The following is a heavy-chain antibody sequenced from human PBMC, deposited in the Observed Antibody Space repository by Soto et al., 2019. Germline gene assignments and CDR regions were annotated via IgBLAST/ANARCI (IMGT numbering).Heavy chain of an antibody. CDR3: ARGVPRTNNDCYGSSGYYYLDY. D-gene: IGHD3-22*01. CDR2: IIPIFGTA. V-gene: IGHV1-69*01. CDR1: GGTFSSYA. J-gene: IGHJ4*02. Sequence: QVQLVQSGAEVKKPGSSVKVSCKASGGTFSSYAISWVRQAPGQGLEWMGGIIPIFGTANYAQKFQGRVTIPADECTSTAYMELSRLRSEDTAVYYCARGVPRTNNDCYGSSGYYYLDYWGQGTLVTVSS.